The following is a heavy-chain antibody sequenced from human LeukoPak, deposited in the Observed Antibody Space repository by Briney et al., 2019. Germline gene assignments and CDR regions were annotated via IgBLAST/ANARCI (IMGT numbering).Heavy chain of an antibody. J-gene: IGHJ3*02. CDR1: GFTFSSYG. V-gene: IGHV3-23*01. Sequence: GGSLRLSCAASGFTFSSYGMSWVRQAPGKGLEWVSAISGRTSIIYYADSVKGRFTISRDNSKNTQFLQMNSLRAEDTAIYYCAKTHTTEYTVRSFDIWGQGTKVTVSS. CDR3: AKTHTTEYTVRSFDI. CDR2: ISGRTSII. D-gene: IGHD2/OR15-2a*01.